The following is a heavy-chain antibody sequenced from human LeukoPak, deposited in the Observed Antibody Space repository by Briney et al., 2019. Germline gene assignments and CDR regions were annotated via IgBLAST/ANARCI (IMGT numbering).Heavy chain of an antibody. CDR3: ARVGSYYDAFDI. CDR1: GYSFTSYY. CDR2: INPSGGST. V-gene: IGHV1-46*01. J-gene: IGHJ3*02. Sequence: EASVKVSCKASGYSFTSYYMHWVRQAPGQGLEWMGIINPSGGSTRYAQKFQGRATMTRDTPTSTVYMELSSLRSEDTAVYYCARVGSYYDAFDIWGQGTTVTVSS. D-gene: IGHD1-26*01.